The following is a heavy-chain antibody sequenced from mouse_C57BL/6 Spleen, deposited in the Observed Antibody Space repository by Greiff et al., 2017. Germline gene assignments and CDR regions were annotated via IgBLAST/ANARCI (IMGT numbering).Heavy chain of an antibody. J-gene: IGHJ4*01. V-gene: IGHV1-82*01. Sequence: VQLQQSGPELVKPGASVKISCKASGYAFSDSWMNWVKQRPGKGLEWIGRIYPGDGDTNYNGKFKGKATLTADKPSSTAYIQLSSLTYEDSAVYFCARDRDYAMDDWGKGTSVTVSS. CDR2: IYPGDGDT. CDR3: ARDRDYAMDD. CDR1: GYAFSDSW.